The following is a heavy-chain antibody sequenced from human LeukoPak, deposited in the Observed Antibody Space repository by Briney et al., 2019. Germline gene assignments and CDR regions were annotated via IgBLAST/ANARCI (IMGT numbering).Heavy chain of an antibody. CDR3: AREALLRSFDP. CDR1: GFIFNTYW. D-gene: IGHD3-3*01. J-gene: IGHJ5*02. V-gene: IGHV3-7*03. CDR2: IKGDGSQK. Sequence: GGSLRLSCAASGFIFNTYWMSWVRQAPGKGLEWVANIKGDGSQKHYVDSVKGRFTISRDNAKNSLYLQMNSLRAEDTALYHCAREALLRSFDPWGQGTLVTVSS.